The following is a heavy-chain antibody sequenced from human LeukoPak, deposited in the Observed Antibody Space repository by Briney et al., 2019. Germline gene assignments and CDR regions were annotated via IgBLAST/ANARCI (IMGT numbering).Heavy chain of an antibody. J-gene: IGHJ3*02. Sequence: SETLSLTCTVSGGSISSSYWIWIPRPAGKGLEWIGRIYPSGSTNYNPSLKSRVIMSVDTSKNQFSLELSSVTAADTAVYYCASLITMVRGVRDAFDIWGQGTMVTVSS. V-gene: IGHV4-4*07. CDR2: IYPSGST. D-gene: IGHD3-10*01. CDR1: GGSISSSY. CDR3: ASLITMVRGVRDAFDI.